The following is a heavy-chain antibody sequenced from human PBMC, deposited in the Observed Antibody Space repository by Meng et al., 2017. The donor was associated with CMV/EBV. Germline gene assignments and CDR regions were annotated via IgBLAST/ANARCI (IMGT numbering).Heavy chain of an antibody. J-gene: IGHJ6*02. Sequence: GGSLRLSCAASGLTFDDYVMHWVRQAPGKGLEWVSGISWNSGSIGYADSVKGRFTISRDNAKNSLYLQMNSLRAEDTALYYCAKSLRIAAAGPDYGMDVWGQGTTVTVSS. D-gene: IGHD6-13*01. V-gene: IGHV3-9*01. CDR3: AKSLRIAAAGPDYGMDV. CDR1: GLTFDDYV. CDR2: ISWNSGSI.